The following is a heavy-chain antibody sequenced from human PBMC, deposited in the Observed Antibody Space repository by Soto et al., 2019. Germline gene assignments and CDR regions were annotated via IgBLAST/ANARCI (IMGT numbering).Heavy chain of an antibody. D-gene: IGHD6-19*01. Sequence: PGGSLRLSCAASGFTLSSYRMNWVRQAPGKGLEWVANIKQDGSEKYYVDSVKGRFFISRDNAKNPLYLQLNSLRAEDTAVYYCARDADASGWYHYGMDVWGQGTLVTVSS. J-gene: IGHJ6*02. CDR1: GFTLSSYR. V-gene: IGHV3-7*01. CDR2: IKQDGSEK. CDR3: ARDADASGWYHYGMDV.